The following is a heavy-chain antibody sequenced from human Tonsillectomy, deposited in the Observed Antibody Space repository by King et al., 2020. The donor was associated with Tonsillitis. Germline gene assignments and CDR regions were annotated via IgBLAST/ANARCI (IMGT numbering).Heavy chain of an antibody. V-gene: IGHV3-21*01. CDR3: ARATYYYDSSGPGGGALN. CDR1: GFTFSSYS. J-gene: IGHJ4*02. Sequence: VQLVQSGGGLVKPGGSLRLSCAASGFTFSSYSMNWVRQAPGKGPEWVSSISSRSIYIYYADSVKGRFTISRDNAKNSLYLQMNSLRAEDTAVYYCARATYYYDSSGPGGGALNWGQGTPVTVSS. D-gene: IGHD3-22*01. CDR2: ISSRSIYI.